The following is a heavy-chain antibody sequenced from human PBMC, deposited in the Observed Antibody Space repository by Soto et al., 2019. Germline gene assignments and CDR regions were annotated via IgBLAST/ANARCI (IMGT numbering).Heavy chain of an antibody. J-gene: IGHJ4*02. CDR2: IYWDDNK. CDR3: AQKGGGDRILDY. V-gene: IGHV2-5*02. CDR1: GFSLSTSGVG. D-gene: IGHD3-16*01. Sequence: QITLKESGPTLVKPTQTLTLTCTFSGFSLSTSGVGVGWIRQPPGKALEWLAIIYWDDNKHYSPSLKSRLTITKDTSKNQVVLTRTNMDPVDTATYYCAQKGGGDRILDYWGQGTLVTVSS.